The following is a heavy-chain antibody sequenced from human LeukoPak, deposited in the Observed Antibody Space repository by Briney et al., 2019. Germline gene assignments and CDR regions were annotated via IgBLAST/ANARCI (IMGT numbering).Heavy chain of an antibody. D-gene: IGHD5/OR15-5a*01. CDR2: ISVYNGDT. CDR1: GYIFSSYS. V-gene: IGHV1-18*01. Sequence: ASVKVSCKASGYIFSSYSIVWVRQAPGQGLEWVGWISVYNGDTKCAQKLQGRVTLTTDTSTSTAYMELRSLRSDDTAVYYCARAHSVHDDYWGQGTRVTVSS. CDR3: ARAHSVHDDY. J-gene: IGHJ4*02.